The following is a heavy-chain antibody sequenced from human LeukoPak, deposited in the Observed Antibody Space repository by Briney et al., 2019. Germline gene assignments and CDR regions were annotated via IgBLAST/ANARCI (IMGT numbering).Heavy chain of an antibody. CDR2: ISAYNGNT. D-gene: IGHD3-22*01. CDR1: GYTFTRYG. CDR3: ARGYYYDSSGYSDAFDI. J-gene: IGHJ3*02. V-gene: IGHV1-18*01. Sequence: ASVKVSCKASGYTFTRYGISWVRQAPGQGLEWMGWISAYNGNTNYAQKLQGRVTMTTDTSTSTAYMELRSLRSDDTAVYYCARGYYYDSSGYSDAFDIWGQGTMVTVSS.